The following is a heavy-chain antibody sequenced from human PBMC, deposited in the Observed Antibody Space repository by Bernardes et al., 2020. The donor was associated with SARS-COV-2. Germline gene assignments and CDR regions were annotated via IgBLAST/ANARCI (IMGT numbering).Heavy chain of an antibody. J-gene: IGHJ2*01. D-gene: IGHD3-3*01. V-gene: IGHV1-18*04. CDR2: ISGYSGKT. CDR1: DYTFTNYG. Sequence: ASVKDSCKASDYTFTNYGITWVRQAPGQGLEWVGWISGYSGKTNYAQRFQGRVSMTTDTSTSTASMELRGLTSDDTAVYYCARTDYDFVSGFSPAGYFDLWGRGTLVTVSS. CDR3: ARTDYDFVSGFSPAGYFDL.